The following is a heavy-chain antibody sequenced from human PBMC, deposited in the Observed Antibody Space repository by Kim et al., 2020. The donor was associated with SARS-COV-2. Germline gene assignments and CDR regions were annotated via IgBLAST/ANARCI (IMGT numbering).Heavy chain of an antibody. Sequence: SETLSLTCTVSGGSISNYYWSWIRQPPGKGLEWIGYIYYSGSTNYNPSLKSRVTISVDTSKNQFSLKLSSVTAADTAVYYCARGGDHPYYFDFWGPGTLVTVSS. CDR1: GGSISNYY. CDR3: ARGGDHPYYFDF. CDR2: IYYSGST. V-gene: IGHV4-59*01. J-gene: IGHJ4*02. D-gene: IGHD2-21*01.